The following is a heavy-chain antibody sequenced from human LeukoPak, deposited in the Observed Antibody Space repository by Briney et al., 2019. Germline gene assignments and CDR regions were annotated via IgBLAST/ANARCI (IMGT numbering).Heavy chain of an antibody. CDR3: ARDYSGWTDAFDI. V-gene: IGHV4-39*07. CDR2: IYYSGGT. Sequence: SETLSLTCTVSGGSISSSSYYWGWIRQPPGKGLEWIGSIYYSGGTYYNPSLKSRVTISVDTSKNQFSLKLSSVTAADTAVYYCARDYSGWTDAFDIWGQGTMVTVSS. D-gene: IGHD5-12*01. J-gene: IGHJ3*02. CDR1: GGSISSSSYY.